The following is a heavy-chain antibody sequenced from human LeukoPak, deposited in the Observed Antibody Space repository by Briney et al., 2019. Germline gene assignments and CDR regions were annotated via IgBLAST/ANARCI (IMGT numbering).Heavy chain of an antibody. CDR3: ARFEGYSSSWYVPFDY. CDR2: ISGSGGST. CDR1: GFTFSSYA. J-gene: IGHJ4*02. V-gene: IGHV3-23*01. D-gene: IGHD6-13*01. Sequence: GGSLRLSCAASGFTFSSYAMSWVRQAPGKGLEWVSAISGSGGSTYYADPVKGRFTISRDNSKNTLYLQMNSLRAEDTAVYYCARFEGYSSSWYVPFDYWGQGTLVTVSS.